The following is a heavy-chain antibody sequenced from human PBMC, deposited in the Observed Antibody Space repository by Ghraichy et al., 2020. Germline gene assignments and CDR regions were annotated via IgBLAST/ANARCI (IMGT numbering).Heavy chain of an antibody. CDR2: IAKDGRYE. Sequence: GGSLRLPCEVSGFPFRVYWMSWVRQAPGKGLEWVANIAKDGRYEYYIDSVKGRFSIYRDNSKNSLYLQMNSLRAEDTGVYYCARSHIYDSGGHWVSYGMDVWGQGTTVTVSS. D-gene: IGHD3-22*01. J-gene: IGHJ6*02. CDR1: GFPFRVYW. V-gene: IGHV3-7*01. CDR3: ARSHIYDSGGHWVSYGMDV.